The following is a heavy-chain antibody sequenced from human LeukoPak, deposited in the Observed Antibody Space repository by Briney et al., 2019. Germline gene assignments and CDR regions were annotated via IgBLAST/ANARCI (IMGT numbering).Heavy chain of an antibody. CDR1: GFTFSSYW. J-gene: IGHJ6*03. Sequence: GGSLRLSCAASGFTFSSYWMSWVRQAPGKGLEWVANIKQDGSEKYYVDSVKGRFTISRDNAKNSLYLQMNSLRAEDTAVYYCARDCAYAIGGEIYYYYMDVWGKGTTVTVSS. V-gene: IGHV3-7*01. CDR2: IKQDGSEK. D-gene: IGHD2-8*01. CDR3: ARDCAYAIGGEIYYYYMDV.